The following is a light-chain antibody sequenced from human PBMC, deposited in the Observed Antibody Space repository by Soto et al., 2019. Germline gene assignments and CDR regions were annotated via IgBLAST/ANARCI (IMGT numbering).Light chain of an antibody. J-gene: IGKJ4*01. V-gene: IGKV3-15*01. CDR3: QHYKTWPLA. Sequence: EIVMTQSPVTLSVSPGERVALSCRASQGIGSTLAWYRQQPGQPPGILIYDSNIRDTGVPARFRGTRSGTEFTLSISGLQPEDFAIYYCQHYKTWPLAFGGGTKVDIK. CDR2: DSN. CDR1: QGIGST.